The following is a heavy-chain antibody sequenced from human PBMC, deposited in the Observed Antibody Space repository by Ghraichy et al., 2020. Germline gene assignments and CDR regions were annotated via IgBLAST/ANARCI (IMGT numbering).Heavy chain of an antibody. CDR1: GFTFSDYY. CDR3: ARASRKSGYCSGGSCPAKTVLRY. J-gene: IGHJ4*02. V-gene: IGHV3-11*01. Sequence: GGSLRLSCAASGFTFSDYYMSWIRQAPGKGLEWVSYISSSGSTIYYADSVKGRFTISRDNAKNSLYLQMNSLRAEDTAVYYCARASRKSGYCSGGSCPAKTVLRYWGQGTLVTVSS. CDR2: ISSSGSTI. D-gene: IGHD2-15*01.